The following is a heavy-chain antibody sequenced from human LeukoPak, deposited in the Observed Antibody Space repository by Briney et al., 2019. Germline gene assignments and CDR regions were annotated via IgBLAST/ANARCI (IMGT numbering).Heavy chain of an antibody. V-gene: IGHV3-23*01. CDR3: AKGDGSITPAHIDY. J-gene: IGHJ4*02. CDR1: GFTFSSYA. D-gene: IGHD3-10*01. CDR2: ISGSGGST. Sequence: GGSLRLSCAASGFTFSSYAMSWVRQAPGKGLEWVSAISGSGGSTYYADSVKGRFAISRGNSKNTLYLQMNSLRAEDTAVYYCAKGDGSITPAHIDYWGQGTLVTVSS.